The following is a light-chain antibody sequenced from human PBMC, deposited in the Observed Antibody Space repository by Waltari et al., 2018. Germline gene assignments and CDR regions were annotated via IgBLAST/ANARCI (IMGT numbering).Light chain of an antibody. J-gene: IGLJ2*01. CDR1: DVGSKS. CDR3: QVYYTNSDHVV. V-gene: IGLV3-21*03. CDR2: DDS. Sequence: SYVLTQLPSVSSAPGKTDRIICGGQDVGSKSVHWSQQQPGHAPVLIVYDDSERPSGIPERFSGSKSGDTATLTVSRVEAGDEADYYCQVYYTNSDHVVFGGGTKLTVL.